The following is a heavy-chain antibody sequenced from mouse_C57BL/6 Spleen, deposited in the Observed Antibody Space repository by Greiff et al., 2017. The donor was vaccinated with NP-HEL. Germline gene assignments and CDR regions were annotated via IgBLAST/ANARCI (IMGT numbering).Heavy chain of an antibody. CDR2: IDPSDSYT. J-gene: IGHJ2*01. V-gene: IGHV1-59*01. D-gene: IGHD2-2*01. CDR1: GYTFTSYW. CDR3: ASMVTTGPPGDY. Sequence: QVQLQQPGAELVRPGPSVKLSCKASGYTFTSYWMHWVKQRPGQGLEWIGVIDPSDSYTNYNQKFKGKATLTVDTSSSTAYMQLSSLTSEDSAVYYCASMVTTGPPGDYWGQGTTLTVSS.